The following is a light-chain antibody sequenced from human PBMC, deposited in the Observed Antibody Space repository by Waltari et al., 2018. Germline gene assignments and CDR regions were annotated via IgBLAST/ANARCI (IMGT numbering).Light chain of an antibody. CDR1: SSDVGGYNY. V-gene: IGLV2-11*01. Sequence: QSALTQPRSLSGSPGQSVTISCTGTSSDVGGYNYFSWYQQHPGKAPKLMIYDVSKRPAGVPDRFSGSKSGNTASLTISELQAEDEADYYCCSYAGSYTSLFGGGTKLTVL. CDR3: CSYAGSYTSL. J-gene: IGLJ2*01. CDR2: DVS.